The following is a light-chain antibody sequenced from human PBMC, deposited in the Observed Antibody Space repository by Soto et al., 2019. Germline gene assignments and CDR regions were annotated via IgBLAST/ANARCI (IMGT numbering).Light chain of an antibody. CDR1: ENVRTF. CDR3: QQHSHWPPWT. J-gene: IGKJ1*01. CDR2: GAS. Sequence: EVFLTQSPATLSLSPGERATLSCRASENVRTFVDWYQQNPGQAPRLLIYGASNRATGIPARFSGSGSGTDFTLTISNLEPEDFAVYYCQQHSHWPPWTFGQGTKVDIK. V-gene: IGKV3-11*01.